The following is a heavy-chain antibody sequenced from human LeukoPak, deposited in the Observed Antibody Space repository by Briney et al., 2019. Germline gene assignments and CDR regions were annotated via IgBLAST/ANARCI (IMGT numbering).Heavy chain of an antibody. Sequence: SKTLSLTCTVSGGSISSYYWSWIRQSPGKGLEWIGNIYNSGNTNYNPSLRSRVTISVDTPKNQFSLKLNSVTAADTAVYYCARESGSYLWRSWLNPWGQGTLVTVSS. CDR3: ARESGSYLWRSWLNP. D-gene: IGHD3-16*01. CDR2: IYNSGNT. J-gene: IGHJ5*02. CDR1: GGSISSYY. V-gene: IGHV4-59*01.